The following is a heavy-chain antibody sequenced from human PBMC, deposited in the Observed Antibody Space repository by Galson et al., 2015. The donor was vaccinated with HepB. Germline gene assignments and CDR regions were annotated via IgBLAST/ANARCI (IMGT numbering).Heavy chain of an antibody. CDR1: GYTFTGYY. V-gene: IGHV1-2*02. Sequence: SVKVSCKASGYTFTGYYMHWVRQAPGQGLEWMGWINPNSGGTNYAQKFQGRVTMTRDTSISTAYMELSRLRSDDTAVYYCARESSSWYGPFYYWGQGTLVTVSS. D-gene: IGHD6-13*01. J-gene: IGHJ4*02. CDR3: ARESSSWYGPFYY. CDR2: INPNSGGT.